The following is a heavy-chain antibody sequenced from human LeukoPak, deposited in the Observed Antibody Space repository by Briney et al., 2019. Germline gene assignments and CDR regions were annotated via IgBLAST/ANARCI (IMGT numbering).Heavy chain of an antibody. CDR2: INHSGST. CDR3: ARGFPTRYYGMDV. Sequence: PSGTLSLTCAVSGGSISSSNWWSWVRQPPGKGLEWIGEINHSGSTNYNPSLKSRVTISVDTSKNQFSPKLSSVTAADTAVYYCARGFPTRYYGMDVWAKGPRSPSP. J-gene: IGHJ6*02. V-gene: IGHV4-4*02. D-gene: IGHD5-12*01. CDR1: GGSISSSNW.